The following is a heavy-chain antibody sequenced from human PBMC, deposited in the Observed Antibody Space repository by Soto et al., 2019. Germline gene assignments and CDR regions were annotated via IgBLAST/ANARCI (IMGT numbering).Heavy chain of an antibody. V-gene: IGHV3-21*01. CDR2: ISSSSSYI. CDR3: ARRDIAPAQESCFDP. D-gene: IGHD2-21*02. J-gene: IGHJ5*02. CDR1: GFTFSSYS. Sequence: EVQLVESGGGLVKPGGSLRLSCAASGFTFSSYSMNWVRQAPGKGLEWVSSISSSSSYIYYADSVKGRFTISGDNAKNSLYLRMNSPRAEDTAVYSCARRDIAPAQESCFDPWAQGTLVAVSS.